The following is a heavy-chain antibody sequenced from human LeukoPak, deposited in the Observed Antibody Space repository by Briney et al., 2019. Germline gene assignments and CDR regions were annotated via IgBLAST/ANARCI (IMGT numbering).Heavy chain of an antibody. CDR3: ARDRRAPYGDYGLDY. J-gene: IGHJ4*02. V-gene: IGHV3-33*01. CDR2: IWYDGSNK. D-gene: IGHD4-17*01. CDR1: GFTFSSYG. Sequence: GRSLRLSCAASGFTFSSYGMHWVRQAPGKGLEWVAVIWYDGSNKYYADSVKGRFTISRDNSKNTLYLQMNSLRAEDTAVYYCARDRRAPYGDYGLDYWGQGTLSPSPQ.